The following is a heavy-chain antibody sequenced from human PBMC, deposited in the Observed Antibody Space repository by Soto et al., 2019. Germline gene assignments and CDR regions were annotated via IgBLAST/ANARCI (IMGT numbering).Heavy chain of an antibody. CDR1: GFSLSTSGVG. CDR3: AHRSGVDSSGPFDY. Sequence: QITLKESGPTLVKPTQPLTLTCTFSGFSLSTSGVGVGWIRQPPGKALEWLALIYWDDDKRYSPPLKSRLTITKDTSKNQVVLTMTTMDPADTATYYCAHRSGVDSSGPFDYWGQGTLVTVSS. V-gene: IGHV2-5*02. CDR2: IYWDDDK. J-gene: IGHJ4*02. D-gene: IGHD6-19*01.